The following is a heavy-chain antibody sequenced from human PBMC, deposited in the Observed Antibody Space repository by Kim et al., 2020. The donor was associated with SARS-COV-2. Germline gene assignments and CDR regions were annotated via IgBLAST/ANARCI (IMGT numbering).Heavy chain of an antibody. CDR2: NSGSI. J-gene: IGHJ4*02. V-gene: IGHV3-9*01. Sequence: NSGSIGYADSVKGRFTISRDNAKNSLYLQMNSLRAEDTALYYCAKDNAFDYWGQGTLITVSS. CDR3: AKDNAFDY.